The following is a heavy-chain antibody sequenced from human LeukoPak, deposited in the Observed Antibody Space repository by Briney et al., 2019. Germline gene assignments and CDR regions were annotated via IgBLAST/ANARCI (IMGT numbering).Heavy chain of an antibody. D-gene: IGHD3-10*01. CDR2: INPNSGGT. Sequence: ASVKVSCKASGYTFTGYYMHWVRQAPGQGLEWMGWINPNSGGTNYAQKFQGRVTMTRDTSISTAYMELSRLRSDDTAVYYCARDDMVRGVIRFGYYYYYMDVWGKGTTVTVSS. CDR1: GYTFTGYY. V-gene: IGHV1-2*02. J-gene: IGHJ6*03. CDR3: ARDDMVRGVIRFGYYYYYMDV.